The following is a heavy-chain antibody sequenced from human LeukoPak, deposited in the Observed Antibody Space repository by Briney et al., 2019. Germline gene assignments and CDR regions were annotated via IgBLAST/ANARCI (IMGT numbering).Heavy chain of an antibody. CDR1: GGSFSGYY. V-gene: IGHV4-34*01. Sequence: SETLSLTCAVYGGSFSGYYWSWIRQPPGKGLEWIGEINHSGSTNYNPSLKSRVTISVDTSKNQFSLKLSSVTAADTAVYYCAREGMVRGVLDYWGQGTLVTVSS. J-gene: IGHJ4*02. CDR2: INHSGST. CDR3: AREGMVRGVLDY. D-gene: IGHD3-10*01.